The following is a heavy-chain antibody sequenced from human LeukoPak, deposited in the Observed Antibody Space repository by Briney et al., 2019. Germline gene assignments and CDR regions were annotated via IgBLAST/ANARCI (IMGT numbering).Heavy chain of an antibody. J-gene: IGHJ4*02. CDR1: GGSISSSSYY. D-gene: IGHD6-19*01. CDR3: ARHGENFSSGWYGVADY. V-gene: IGHV4-39*01. CDR2: IYYSGCT. Sequence: SETLSLTCTVSGGSISSSSYYWGWIRQPPGKGLEWIGSIYYSGCTYYNPSLKSRVTISVDTSKNQFSLKLSSVTAADTAVYYCARHGENFSSGWYGVADYWGQGILVTVSS.